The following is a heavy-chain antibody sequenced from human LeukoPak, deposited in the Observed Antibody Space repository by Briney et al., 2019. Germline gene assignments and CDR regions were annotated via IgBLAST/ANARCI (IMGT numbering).Heavy chain of an antibody. Sequence: GASVKVSCKASGYTFTSYAMHWVRQAPGQRLEWMGWISTYDGGTNYAQMIQGRVTMTRDTSTTTAYMELRSLRSDDTAVYYCVRDKDLVGVNSWFDPWGQGTPVTVSS. V-gene: IGHV1-3*04. CDR1: GYTFTSYA. CDR3: VRDKDLVGVNSWFDP. D-gene: IGHD1-26*01. J-gene: IGHJ5*02. CDR2: ISTYDGGT.